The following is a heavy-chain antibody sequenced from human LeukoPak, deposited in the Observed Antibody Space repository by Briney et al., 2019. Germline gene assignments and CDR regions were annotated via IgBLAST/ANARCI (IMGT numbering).Heavy chain of an antibody. D-gene: IGHD3-22*01. CDR3: ARHSYYDSSGYRFDY. V-gene: IGHV4-59*08. J-gene: IGHJ4*02. CDR2: IYQRGST. CDR1: GRSISRYY. Sequence: SETLSLTCTVSGRSISRYYWGWLRQPPGKGLEWHGYIYQRGSTSYNPSLKSRVTISEDTSKNQFSLKLSSVAAADTAVYYCARHSYYDSSGYRFDYWGQGTLVTVSS.